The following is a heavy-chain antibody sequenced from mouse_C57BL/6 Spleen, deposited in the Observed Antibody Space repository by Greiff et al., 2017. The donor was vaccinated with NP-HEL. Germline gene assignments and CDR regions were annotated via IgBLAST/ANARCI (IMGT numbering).Heavy chain of an antibody. CDR2: IHPNSGST. CDR1: GYTFTSYW. D-gene: IGHD1-1*02. CDR3: ARSGRYGPFDY. Sequence: QVQLQQPGAELVKPGASVKLSCKASGYTFTSYWMHWVKQRPGQGLEWIGMIHPNSGSTNYNEKFKSKATLTVDKSSSIAYMQLSSLTSEDSAVYYCARSGRYGPFDYWGQGTTLTVSS. J-gene: IGHJ2*01. V-gene: IGHV1-64*01.